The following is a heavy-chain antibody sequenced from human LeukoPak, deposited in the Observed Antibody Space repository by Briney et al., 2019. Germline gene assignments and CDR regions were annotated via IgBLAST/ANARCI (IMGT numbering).Heavy chain of an antibody. J-gene: IGHJ4*02. CDR1: GFTFSSHW. CDR2: TNEAGSGQ. CDR3: SNKRDY. V-gene: IGHV3-7*01. Sequence: GGSLRLSCTASGFTFSSHWMTWVRQAPGKGLEWVANTNEAGSGQNYVGSVKGRFTVSRDNAKNSLYLQMNSLRVEDAAIYYCSNKRDYWGQGTLVTVSS.